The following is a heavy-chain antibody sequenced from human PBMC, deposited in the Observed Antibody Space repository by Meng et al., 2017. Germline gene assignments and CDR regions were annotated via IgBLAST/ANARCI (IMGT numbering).Heavy chain of an antibody. J-gene: IGHJ4*02. CDR1: GFAVTTSY. D-gene: IGHD6-19*01. CDR2: IYSGGST. Sequence: EVQLAGTGGGLIQPGVSLSLSCTASGFAVTTSYMSWVRQAPGKGLEWVSVIYSGGSTYYADSVKGRFSISRENSKNTLYLQMNSLRAEDTAVYFCARDSSSGWYHNYWGQGTLVTVSS. CDR3: ARDSSSGWYHNY. V-gene: IGHV3-53*02.